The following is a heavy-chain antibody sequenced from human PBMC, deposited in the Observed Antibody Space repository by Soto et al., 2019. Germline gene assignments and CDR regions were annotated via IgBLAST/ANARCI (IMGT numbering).Heavy chain of an antibody. CDR2: IRSKANSYAT. J-gene: IGHJ5*02. D-gene: IGHD2-21*01. Sequence: EVQLVESGGGLVQPGGSLKLSCAASGFTFSGSAMHWVRQASGQGLEWVGRIRSKANSYATAYAASVKGRFTISRDDSKNTAYLQMNSLKTEDTAVYYCTRRVVDDTSNWFDPWGQGTLVTVSS. CDR3: TRRVVDDTSNWFDP. V-gene: IGHV3-73*01. CDR1: GFTFSGSA.